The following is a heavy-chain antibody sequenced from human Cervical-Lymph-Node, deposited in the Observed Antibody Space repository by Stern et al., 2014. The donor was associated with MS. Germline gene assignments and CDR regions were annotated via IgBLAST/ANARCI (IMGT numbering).Heavy chain of an antibody. J-gene: IGHJ4*02. CDR1: GYTFTKFG. CDR3: ARGMTTISMGNY. CDR2: ISAFNGNT. Sequence: HVQLVQSGAEVKTPGASVKISCTASGYTFTKFGISWVRQAPGQGLEWKGWISAFNGNTNYEQKFQDRVTLTTDTSTSTAYMELRSLRSDDTAVYYCARGMTTISMGNYWGQGTLLTVSS. V-gene: IGHV1-18*01. D-gene: IGHD4-17*01.